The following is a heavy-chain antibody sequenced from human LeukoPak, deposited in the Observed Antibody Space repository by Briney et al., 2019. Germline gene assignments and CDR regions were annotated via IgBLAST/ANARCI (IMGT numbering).Heavy chain of an antibody. CDR1: ELTFSIYA. V-gene: IGHV3-23*01. CDR3: AKDLRYSSSWSYFDY. D-gene: IGHD6-13*01. J-gene: IGHJ4*02. CDR2: ISGSGGST. Sequence: GGSLRLSCAASELTFSIYAMSWVRQAPGKGLEWVSAISGSGGSTYYADSVKGRFTISRDNSKNTLYLQMNSLRAEDTAIYYCAKDLRYSSSWSYFDYWGQGTLVTVSS.